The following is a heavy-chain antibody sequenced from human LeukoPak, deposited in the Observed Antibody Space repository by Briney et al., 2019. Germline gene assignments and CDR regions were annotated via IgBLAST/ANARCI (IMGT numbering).Heavy chain of an antibody. J-gene: IGHJ5*02. CDR2: IYYSGST. CDR3: ARLYDSSGYTNWLDP. Sequence: PSETLSLTCTVSGGSLSSHYWSWIRQPPGKGLEWIGYIYYSGSTKYNPSLKSRVTISVDTSENQFSLKLSSVTAADTAVYYCARLYDSSGYTNWLDPWGQGTLVTVSS. CDR1: GGSLSSHY. V-gene: IGHV4-59*11. D-gene: IGHD3-22*01.